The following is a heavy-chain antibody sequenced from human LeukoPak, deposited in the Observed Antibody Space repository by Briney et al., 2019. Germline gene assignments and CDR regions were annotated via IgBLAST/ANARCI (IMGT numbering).Heavy chain of an antibody. D-gene: IGHD3-10*02. CDR2: ISSSGSTT. CDR1: GFTFSSYE. Sequence: GGSLRLSCAASGFTFSSYEMNWVRQAPGEGLEWGSYISSSGSTTYYADSGKGRFTISRENAKNSLYLQMNSLRAEDTAVYYCAELGITMIGGVWGKGTPVTISS. V-gene: IGHV3-48*03. CDR3: AELGITMIGGV. J-gene: IGHJ6*04.